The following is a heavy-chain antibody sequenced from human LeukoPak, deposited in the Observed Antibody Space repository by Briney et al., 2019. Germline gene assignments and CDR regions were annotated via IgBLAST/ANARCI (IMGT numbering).Heavy chain of an antibody. CDR1: GGTFSSYA. Sequence: SVKVSCKASGGTFSSYAISWVRQAPGQGLEWMGGIIPIFGTANYAQKFQGRVTITADESTSTAYMELSSLRSEDTAVYYCARLRGALTDIVVVPAASRDYYYYYMDVWSKGTTVTVSS. V-gene: IGHV1-69*13. J-gene: IGHJ6*03. CDR2: IIPIFGTA. CDR3: ARLRGALTDIVVVPAASRDYYYYYMDV. D-gene: IGHD2-2*01.